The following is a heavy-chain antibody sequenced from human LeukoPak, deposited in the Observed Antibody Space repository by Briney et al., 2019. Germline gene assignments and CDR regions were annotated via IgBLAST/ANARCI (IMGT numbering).Heavy chain of an antibody. CDR2: ITPNSGGT. Sequence: ASVKVSCKASGYTFTSYGISWVRQAPGQGLEWMGWITPNSGGTNYAQKFQGRVTMTRDTSISTAYMELSRLRSDDTAAYYCAKGRVDIVATIWINLFDYWGQGTLVTVSS. J-gene: IGHJ4*02. CDR3: AKGRVDIVATIWINLFDY. D-gene: IGHD5-12*01. V-gene: IGHV1-2*02. CDR1: GYTFTSYG.